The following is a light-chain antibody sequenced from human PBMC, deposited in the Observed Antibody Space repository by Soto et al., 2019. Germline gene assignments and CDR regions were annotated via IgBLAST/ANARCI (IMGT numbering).Light chain of an antibody. J-gene: IGKJ4*01. CDR3: QQLYSFPLT. Sequence: EIVMTQSPGTLSVSPGERATLSCRASESVSRNLAWYQQKPGQAPRLLIYDASTRATGIPDRFSGGGSGTEFTLTISSLQPEDFATYYCQQLYSFPLTFGGGTKVDIK. CDR1: ESVSRN. V-gene: IGKV3-15*01. CDR2: DAS.